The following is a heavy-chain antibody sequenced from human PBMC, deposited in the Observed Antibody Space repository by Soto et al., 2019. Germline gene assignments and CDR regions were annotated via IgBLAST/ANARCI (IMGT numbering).Heavy chain of an antibody. D-gene: IGHD3-10*01. J-gene: IGHJ4*02. V-gene: IGHV3-74*01. CDR3: ARAPEYYGIYYTPPYFDY. CDR2: IDSDGSIT. Sequence: PGWSMRLSCAASGFTFSTYWMHWVRQAPGKGLVWVSHIDSDGSITSYAGSEKGRFTISRDNAKNSLYLQMNSLRAEDTAVYYCARAPEYYGIYYTPPYFDYWGQGTLVTVSS. CDR1: GFTFSTYW.